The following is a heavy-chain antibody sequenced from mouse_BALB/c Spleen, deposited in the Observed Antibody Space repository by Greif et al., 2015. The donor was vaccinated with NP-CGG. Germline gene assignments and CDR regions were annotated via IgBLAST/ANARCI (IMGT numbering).Heavy chain of an antibody. D-gene: IGHD1-2*01. CDR3: ARGLTAPDY. J-gene: IGHJ2*01. V-gene: IGHV1-20*02. CDR1: GYSFTGYF. CDR2: INPYNGDT. Sequence: SGPELVKPGASVKISCKASGYSFTGYFMNWVMQSHGKSLEWIGRINPYNGDTFYNQKFKGKATLTVDKSSSTARMELRSLASEDSAVYYCARGLTAPDYWGQGTTLTVSS.